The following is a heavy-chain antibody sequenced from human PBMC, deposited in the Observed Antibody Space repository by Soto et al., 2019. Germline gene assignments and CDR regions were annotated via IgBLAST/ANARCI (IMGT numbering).Heavy chain of an antibody. CDR3: AGWNIVGATWNWFDP. D-gene: IGHD1-26*01. V-gene: IGHV4-61*01. CDR1: GGSVSSGSYY. CDR2: IYYSGST. J-gene: IGHJ5*02. Sequence: SETLSLTCTVSGGSVSSGSYYWSWIRQPPGKGLEWIGYIYYSGSTNYNPSLKSRVTISVDTSKNQFSLKLSSVTAADTAVYYCAGWNIVGATWNWFDPWGQGTLVTVSS.